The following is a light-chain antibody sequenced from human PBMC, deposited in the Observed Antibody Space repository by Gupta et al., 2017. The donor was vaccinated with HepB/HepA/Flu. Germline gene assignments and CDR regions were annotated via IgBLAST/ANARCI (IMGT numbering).Light chain of an antibody. CDR3: ATWDDGVNALV. Sequence: VLTQPPYALWTPGQRVAIFCSGRSSNIGRYTVHWYLQLPGTAPKLLIHSTNQRPSGVPDRFSGSKSGTSASLAISGLQSEDEADFYCATWDDGVNALVFGGGTKLTVL. V-gene: IGLV1-44*01. CDR2: STN. J-gene: IGLJ2*01. CDR1: SSNIGRYT.